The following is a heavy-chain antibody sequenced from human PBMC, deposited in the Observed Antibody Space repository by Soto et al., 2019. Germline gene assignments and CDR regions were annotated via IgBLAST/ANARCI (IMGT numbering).Heavy chain of an antibody. CDR1: GFTVSSNY. J-gene: IGHJ4*02. V-gene: IGHV3-66*01. CDR2: IYSGGST. CDR3: ARIGYSSSSFDY. D-gene: IGHD6-6*01. Sequence: PGGSLRLSCAASGFTVSSNYMSWVRQAPGKGLEWVSVIYSGGSTYYADSVKGRFTISRDNSKNSVYLQLNSLRVEDTAVYYCARIGYSSSSFDYWGQGTLVTVSS.